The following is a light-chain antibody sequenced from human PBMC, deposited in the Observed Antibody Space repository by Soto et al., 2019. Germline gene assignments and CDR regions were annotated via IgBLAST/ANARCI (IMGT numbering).Light chain of an antibody. J-gene: IGKJ4*02. V-gene: IGKV2D-29*01. CDR3: MQSKDLPLT. CDR1: QSLVHSDGKTY. CDR2: EVS. Sequence: DIVMTQTPLSLSVTPGQPASISCKSSQSLVHSDGKTYLSWYLQKPGQPPQLLIDEVSNRFSGVPDRLTGSGSGTDFTLKISLVEAEDGGIYYCMQSKDLPLTFGGGTKVEI.